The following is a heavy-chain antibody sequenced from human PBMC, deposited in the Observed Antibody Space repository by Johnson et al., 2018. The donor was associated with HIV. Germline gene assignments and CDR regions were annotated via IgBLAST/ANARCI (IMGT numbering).Heavy chain of an antibody. CDR3: ARPHGPYSSNLNAFDI. V-gene: IGHV3-33*01. CDR1: GFNFSTYG. J-gene: IGHJ3*02. Sequence: QVQLVESGGGVVQPGTSLRLSCAASGFNFSTYGMHWVRQAPGKGLEWVAVIWYDVSNKYYVDSVKGRFTISRDNSKNTLYLQMNSLRAEDTAVYYCARPHGPYSSNLNAFDIWGQGTMVTVSS. CDR2: IWYDVSNK. D-gene: IGHD6-13*01.